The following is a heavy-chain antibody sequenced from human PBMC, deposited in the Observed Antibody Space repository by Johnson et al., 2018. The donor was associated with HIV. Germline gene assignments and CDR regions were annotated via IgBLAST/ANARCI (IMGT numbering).Heavy chain of an antibody. CDR3: AREVAGDYGDSPGAFDI. CDR2: IKSKTDGGTR. Sequence: VQLVESGGGLVKPGGSLRLSCAASGFTFSNAWMSWVRQAPGKGLEWVGRIKSKTDGGTRDYAAPVKGRFTISRDDSKNTLYLQMNSLRAEDTAVYYCAREVAGDYGDSPGAFDIWGQGTMVTVSS. V-gene: IGHV3-15*01. J-gene: IGHJ3*02. CDR1: GFTFSNAW. D-gene: IGHD4-17*01.